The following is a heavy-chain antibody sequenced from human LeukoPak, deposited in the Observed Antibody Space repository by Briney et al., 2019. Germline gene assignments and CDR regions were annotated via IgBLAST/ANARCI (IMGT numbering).Heavy chain of an antibody. Sequence: ETLSLTCSVSGGSFSNYYWSWIRQPPGKGLEWIGYVYYSGRTNYNPSLKSRVTISLDTSKNQFSLTLSSVTAADTAVVYCARAWGSASSYTGVMDVWGQESTVSVSS. CDR2: VYYSGRT. CDR3: ARAWGSASSYTGVMDV. D-gene: IGHD3-16*01. V-gene: IGHV4-59*01. J-gene: IGHJ6*02. CDR1: GGSFSNYY.